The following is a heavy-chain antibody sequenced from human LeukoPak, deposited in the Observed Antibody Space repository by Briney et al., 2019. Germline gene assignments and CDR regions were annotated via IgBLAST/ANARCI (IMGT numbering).Heavy chain of an antibody. Sequence: SETLSLTCAVSGYSISSGYYWGWIRQPPGNGLEWIGSIYYSGSTYYNPSLKSRVTISVDTSKNQFSLKLSSVTAADTAVYYCARLSSSSGGLDPWGQGTLVTVSS. CDR3: ARLSSSSGGLDP. D-gene: IGHD6-6*01. CDR1: GYSISSGYY. CDR2: IYYSGST. J-gene: IGHJ5*02. V-gene: IGHV4-38-2*01.